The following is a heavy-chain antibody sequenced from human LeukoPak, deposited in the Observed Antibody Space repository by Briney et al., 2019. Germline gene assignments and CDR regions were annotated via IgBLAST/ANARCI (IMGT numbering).Heavy chain of an antibody. CDR3: TRHSSSWFHNWFDP. J-gene: IGHJ5*02. D-gene: IGHD6-13*01. Sequence: GGSLRLSCAASGFTFSGSAVHWVRQASGKGLEWVGRIRSKANSYATAYAASVKGRFTISRDDSKNTAYLQMNSLKTEDTAVYYCTRHSSSWFHNWFDPWGQGTLVTVSS. CDR2: IRSKANSYAT. V-gene: IGHV3-73*01. CDR1: GFTFSGSA.